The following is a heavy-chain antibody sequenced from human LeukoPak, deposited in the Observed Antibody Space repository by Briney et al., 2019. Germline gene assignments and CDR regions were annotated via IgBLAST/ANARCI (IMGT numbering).Heavy chain of an antibody. D-gene: IGHD3-10*01. J-gene: IGHJ4*02. Sequence: SGPTLAKPTQTLMLTYNFSGFSLSTSGMGVAWIRQTPGKALEWLALIFRSDDKRYSSSLKSRLTITKDTSKNQVVLTMTNMDLVDTATYYCAHTRRGVPFDYWGQGTLVTVSS. CDR2: IFRSDDK. CDR1: GFSLSTSGMG. V-gene: IGHV2-5*01. CDR3: AHTRRGVPFDY.